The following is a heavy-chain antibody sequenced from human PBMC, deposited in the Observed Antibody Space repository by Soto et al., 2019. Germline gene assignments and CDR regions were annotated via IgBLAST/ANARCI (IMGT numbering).Heavy chain of an antibody. CDR3: ARVSPTVAGTSEYFDY. CDR2: IYYSGST. D-gene: IGHD6-19*01. J-gene: IGHJ4*02. V-gene: IGHV4-59*01. Sequence: PSETLSLTCTVSGGSISSYYWSWIRQPPGKGLEWIGYIYYSGSTNYNPSLKSRATISVDTSKNQFSLKLSSVTAADTAVYYCARVSPTVAGTSEYFDYWGQGALVTVSS. CDR1: GGSISSYY.